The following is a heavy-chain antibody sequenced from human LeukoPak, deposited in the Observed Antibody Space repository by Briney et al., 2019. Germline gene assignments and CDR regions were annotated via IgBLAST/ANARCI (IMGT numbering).Heavy chain of an antibody. CDR3: ARGILRDYYDSSGFYHRGGVGY. J-gene: IGHJ4*02. V-gene: IGHV4-59*02. D-gene: IGHD3-22*01. CDR2: IYYTGST. CDR1: GGSVSDYY. Sequence: SETLSLTCTVSGGSVSDYYWSWIRQSPGKGLEWIGYIYYTGSTSYNPSLRSRVTMSADTSKNQFSLKLSSVTAADTAVYFCARGILRDYYDSSGFYHRGGVGYWGQGTLVTVSS.